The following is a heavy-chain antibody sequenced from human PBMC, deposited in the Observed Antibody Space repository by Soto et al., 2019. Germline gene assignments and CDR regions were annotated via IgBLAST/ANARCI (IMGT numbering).Heavy chain of an antibody. D-gene: IGHD3-10*01. CDR2: ISAYNGNT. V-gene: IGHV1-18*01. CDR1: GYTFTSYD. Sequence: ASVKVSCKASGYTFTSYDISWVRQAPGQGLEWMGWISAYNGNTNYAQKLQGRVTMTRNTSISTAYMELSSLRSEDTAVYYCARGKSSPRYYYYMDVWGKGTTVTVSS. J-gene: IGHJ6*03. CDR3: ARGKSSPRYYYYMDV.